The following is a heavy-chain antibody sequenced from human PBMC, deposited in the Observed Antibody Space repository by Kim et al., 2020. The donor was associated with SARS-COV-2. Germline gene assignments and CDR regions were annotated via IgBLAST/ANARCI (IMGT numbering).Heavy chain of an antibody. J-gene: IGHJ6*02. V-gene: IGHV1-69*13. CDR2: IIPIFGTA. CDR3: ARDPGMEATIPGSVYYYYGMDV. CDR1: GGTFSSYA. D-gene: IGHD5-12*01. Sequence: SVKVSCKASGGTFSSYAISWVRQAPGQGLEWMGGIIPIFGTANYAQKFQGRVTITADESTSTAYMELSSLRSEDTAVYYCARDPGMEATIPGSVYYYYGMDVWGQGTTVTVSS.